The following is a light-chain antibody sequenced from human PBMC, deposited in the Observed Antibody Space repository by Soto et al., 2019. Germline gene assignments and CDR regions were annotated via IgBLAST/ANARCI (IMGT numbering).Light chain of an antibody. CDR2: DAS. Sequence: EIVMTQSPATLSVSPGERATLSCRASQSVSSYLAWYQQRPGQAPRLLIYDASRRATGIPARLSGSGSGTDFTLTISTLEPEDFAVYYCQQRSSWPITFGQGTRLEI. CDR1: QSVSSY. CDR3: QQRSSWPIT. V-gene: IGKV3-11*01. J-gene: IGKJ5*01.